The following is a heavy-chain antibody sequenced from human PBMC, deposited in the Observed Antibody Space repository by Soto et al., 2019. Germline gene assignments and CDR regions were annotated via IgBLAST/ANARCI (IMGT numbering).Heavy chain of an antibody. D-gene: IGHD3-22*01. Sequence: NPSETLSLTCTVSGGSISSGDYYWSWIRQPPGKGLEWIGYIYYSGSTYYNPSLKSRVTISVDTSKNQFSLKLSSVTAADTAVYYCARENYYDSSGYYYVFWFDPWGQGTLVTVSS. CDR2: IYYSGST. J-gene: IGHJ5*02. CDR1: GGSISSGDYY. CDR3: ARENYYDSSGYYYVFWFDP. V-gene: IGHV4-30-4*01.